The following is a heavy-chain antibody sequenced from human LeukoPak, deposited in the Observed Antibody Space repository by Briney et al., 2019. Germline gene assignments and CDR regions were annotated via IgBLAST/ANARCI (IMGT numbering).Heavy chain of an antibody. J-gene: IGHJ5*02. Sequence: SETLSLTCTVSGGSISTSIYRWGWIRQPPGKGLEWIGSIYYSGSTYYNPSLKSRATMSVDTSKNQFSLRLSSVTAADTAVYYCARQLSGTYNWFDPWGQGTLVTVSS. CDR1: GGSISTSIYR. CDR3: ARQLSGTYNWFDP. V-gene: IGHV4-39*01. D-gene: IGHD1-26*01. CDR2: IYYSGST.